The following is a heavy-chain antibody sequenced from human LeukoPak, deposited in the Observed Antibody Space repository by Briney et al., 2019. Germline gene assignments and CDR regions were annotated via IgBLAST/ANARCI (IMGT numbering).Heavy chain of an antibody. V-gene: IGHV4-31*03. CDR3: ARETVSAARIAAAARLAYFDY. CDR2: IYYSGST. CDR1: GGSISSGGYY. D-gene: IGHD6-13*01. Sequence: SQTLSLTCTVSGGSISSGGYYWSWIRQHPGKGLEWIGYIYYSGSTYYNPSLKSRVTISVDTSKNQFSLKLSSVTAADTAVYYCARETVSAARIAAAARLAYFDYWGQGTLVTVSS. J-gene: IGHJ4*02.